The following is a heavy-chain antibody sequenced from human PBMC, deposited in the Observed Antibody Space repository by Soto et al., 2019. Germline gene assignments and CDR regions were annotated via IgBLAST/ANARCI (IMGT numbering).Heavy chain of an antibody. Sequence: SVKVSVKASCYTFTGYGISWVRQAPGQGLEWMGWISAYNGNTNYAQKLQGRVTMTTDTSTSTAYMELRSLRSDDTAVYYCAREVDYYDSSGYLHWGQGTLVTVSS. J-gene: IGHJ4*02. CDR3: AREVDYYDSSGYLH. V-gene: IGHV1-18*04. CDR2: ISAYNGNT. D-gene: IGHD3-22*01. CDR1: CYTFTGYG.